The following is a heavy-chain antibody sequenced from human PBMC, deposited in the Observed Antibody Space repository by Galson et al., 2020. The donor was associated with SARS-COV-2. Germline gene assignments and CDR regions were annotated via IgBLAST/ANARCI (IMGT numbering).Heavy chain of an antibody. Sequence: SGPTLVKPTQTLTLTCTFSGFSLTSTGMCVTWIRQPPGKALEFLARIDWDDDKYYSTSLKTRLTISKDTSTNQVVLRMTNVDPVDTATYYCAREFGGLISFDYWGQGIPVTVSS. CDR1: GFSLTSTGMC. D-gene: IGHD3-16*01. CDR3: AREFGGLISFDY. V-gene: IGHV2-70*11. CDR2: IDWDDDK. J-gene: IGHJ4*02.